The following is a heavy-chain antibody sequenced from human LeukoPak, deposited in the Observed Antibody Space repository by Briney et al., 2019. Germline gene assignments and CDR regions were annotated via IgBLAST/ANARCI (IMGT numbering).Heavy chain of an antibody. CDR3: ARVNVVVPAAIVY. J-gene: IGHJ4*02. Sequence: SETLSLTCTVSGGSISSSSYYWSWIRQPAGKGLEWIGRIYTSGTTKYNPSLKSRVTISVDTSKNQFSLTLSSVTAADTAVYYCARVNVVVPAAIVYWGQGTLVTVSS. D-gene: IGHD2-2*02. CDR1: GGSISSSSYY. V-gene: IGHV4-61*02. CDR2: IYTSGTT.